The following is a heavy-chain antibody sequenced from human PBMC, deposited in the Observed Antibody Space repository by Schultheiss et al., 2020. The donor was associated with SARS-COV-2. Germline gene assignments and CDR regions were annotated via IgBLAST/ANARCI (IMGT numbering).Heavy chain of an antibody. D-gene: IGHD1/OR15-1a*01. CDR3: AREGQFVEEHGAFDI. J-gene: IGHJ3*02. CDR2: INSDGSST. Sequence: GGSLRLSCAGSGFTFSPYWMHWVRQAPGKGLVWVSCINSDGSSTNYADSVRGRFTISRDNAKNSLSLQMNSLRAEDTAVYYCAREGQFVEEHGAFDIWGQGTMVTVSS. V-gene: IGHV3-74*01. CDR1: GFTFSPYW.